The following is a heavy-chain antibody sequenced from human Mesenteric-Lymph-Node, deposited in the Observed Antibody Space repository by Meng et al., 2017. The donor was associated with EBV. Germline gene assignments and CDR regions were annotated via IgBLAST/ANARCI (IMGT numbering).Heavy chain of an antibody. Sequence: QVTVVKSGDGVKKPVAAVKVSGKASGYICTNYAMHWLRQALGQRLEWMGWINAGNSNTKYSQKFQGRVTITRDTSASTVYMELRSLRSDDTAVYYCASSDFWGDTGDHWGQGTLVTVSS. CDR1: GYICTNYA. CDR3: ASSDFWGDTGDH. CDR2: INAGNSNT. J-gene: IGHJ4*02. V-gene: IGHV1-3*01. D-gene: IGHD3-3*01.